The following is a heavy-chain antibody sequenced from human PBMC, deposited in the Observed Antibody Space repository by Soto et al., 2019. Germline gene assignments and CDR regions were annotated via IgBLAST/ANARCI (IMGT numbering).Heavy chain of an antibody. CDR1: GYTFTSYG. V-gene: IGHV1-18*01. CDR3: ARRGTYYYDSSGSAPLDY. J-gene: IGHJ4*02. Sequence: QVQLVQSGAEVKKPGASVKVSCKASGYTFTSYGISWVRQAPRQGLEWMGWISAYNGNTNYAQKLQGRVTMTTDTSTSTAYMELRSLRSDDTAVYYCARRGTYYYDSSGSAPLDYWGQGTLVTVSS. CDR2: ISAYNGNT. D-gene: IGHD3-22*01.